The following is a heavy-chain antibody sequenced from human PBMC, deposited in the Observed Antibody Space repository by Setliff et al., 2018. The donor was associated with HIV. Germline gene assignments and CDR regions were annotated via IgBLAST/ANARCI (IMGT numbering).Heavy chain of an antibody. D-gene: IGHD1-1*01. Sequence: ASVKVSCKASGYTFTGYYVHWVRQAPGQGLEWMGWINPNSGDIKHAQKFQGRVSLSWDTSISTLYMDLNRLTSDDTAVYYCALANIVSTARWNHWGRGTLVTVSS. CDR1: GYTFTGYY. CDR3: ALANIVSTARWNH. V-gene: IGHV1-2*02. CDR2: INPNSGDI. J-gene: IGHJ4*02.